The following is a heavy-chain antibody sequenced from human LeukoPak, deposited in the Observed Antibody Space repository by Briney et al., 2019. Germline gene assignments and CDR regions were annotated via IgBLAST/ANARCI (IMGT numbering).Heavy chain of an antibody. V-gene: IGHV1-2*02. CDR1: GYTFTGHY. Sequence: ASVKVSCKASGYTFTGHYMHWARQAPGQGLEWMGWINPNSGDRNSAQKFQGRVTMTRDTSFSTVYMELSRLGPDDTAVYYCAREGWDQRDTAAFDYWGQGTLVTVSS. CDR2: INPNSGDR. D-gene: IGHD6-19*01. CDR3: AREGWDQRDTAAFDY. J-gene: IGHJ4*02.